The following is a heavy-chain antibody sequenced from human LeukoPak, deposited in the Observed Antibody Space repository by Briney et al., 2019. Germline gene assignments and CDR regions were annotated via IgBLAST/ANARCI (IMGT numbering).Heavy chain of an antibody. Sequence: GGSLRLSCAASGFAVSSNYMSWVRQTPGKGLEWVSVIYSGGSTYYADSVKGRFTISRDNSKNTLYLQMNSLRAEDTAVYYCAKALLRSPFNWFDPWGQGTLVTASS. V-gene: IGHV3-53*01. CDR1: GFAVSSNY. CDR2: IYSGGST. D-gene: IGHD1-26*01. CDR3: AKALLRSPFNWFDP. J-gene: IGHJ5*02.